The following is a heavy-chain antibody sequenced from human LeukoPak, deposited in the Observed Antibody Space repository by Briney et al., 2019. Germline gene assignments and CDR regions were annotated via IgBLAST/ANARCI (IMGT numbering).Heavy chain of an antibody. CDR2: IYYSGST. V-gene: IGHV4-61*01. J-gene: IGHJ4*02. Sequence: PSETLSLTCTVSGGSITSSSYYWSWIRQPPGKGLEWIGYIYYSGSTNYNPSLKSRVTISVDTSKNQFSLKLSSVTAADTAVYYCARGEGSGDYFDYWGQGTLVTVSS. D-gene: IGHD4-17*01. CDR3: ARGEGSGDYFDY. CDR1: GGSITSSSYY.